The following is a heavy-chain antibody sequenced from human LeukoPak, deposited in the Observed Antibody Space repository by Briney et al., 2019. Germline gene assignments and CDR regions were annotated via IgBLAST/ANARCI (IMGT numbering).Heavy chain of an antibody. CDR3: ARHDSWAGWFDP. J-gene: IGHJ5*02. CDR1: GFTVSDNY. Sequence: GGPLRLSCAASGFTVSDNYMSWVRQAPGKGLEWVSVIYSGGTTYSADSVKGRFTISRDNSKNTLYLQMNSLRAEDTAVYYCARHDSWAGWFDPWGQGTLVTVSS. D-gene: IGHD3-22*01. CDR2: IYSGGTT. V-gene: IGHV3-53*01.